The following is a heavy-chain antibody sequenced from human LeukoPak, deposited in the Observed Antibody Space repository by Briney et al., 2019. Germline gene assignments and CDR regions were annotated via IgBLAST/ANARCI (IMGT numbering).Heavy chain of an antibody. Sequence: GGSLRLSYAASGFTFSNYKMNWVRQAPGKGLEWVSSINSNSSYTNYADSVKGRFTISRDNAKNSLYLQMNSLRVEDTAVYYCARDSYYDFWSGVYYSHTDVWGKGTMVTVSS. V-gene: IGHV3-21*01. CDR1: GFTFSNYK. CDR3: ARDSYYDFWSGVYYSHTDV. CDR2: INSNSSYT. J-gene: IGHJ6*03. D-gene: IGHD3-3*01.